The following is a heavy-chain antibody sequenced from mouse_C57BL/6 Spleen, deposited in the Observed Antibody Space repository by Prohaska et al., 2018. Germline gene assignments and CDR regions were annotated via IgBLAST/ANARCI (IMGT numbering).Heavy chain of an antibody. J-gene: IGHJ2*01. V-gene: IGHV10-3*01. CDR1: GFTFNTYA. Sequence: EVQLVESGGGLVQPKGSLKLSCAASGFTFNTYAMHWVRQAPGKGLEWVVRIRSKSINYATYYVDSVKDRFTISRDDSQSMLYLQMNKLKADDTSMYNCARRYSDYWGAGTTLTVSS. CDR2: IRSKSINYAT. CDR3: ARRYSDY.